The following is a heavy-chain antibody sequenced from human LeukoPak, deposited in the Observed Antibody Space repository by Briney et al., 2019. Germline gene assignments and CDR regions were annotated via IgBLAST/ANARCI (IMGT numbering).Heavy chain of an antibody. CDR2: INHSGST. CDR1: GGSVSSGSYY. CDR3: ARGRRVGYCSGGSCYSGLLDY. J-gene: IGHJ4*02. Sequence: SETLSLTCTVSGGSVSSGSYYWSWIRQPPGKGLEWIGEINHSGSTNYNPSLKSRVTISVDTSKNQFSLKLSSVTAADTAVYYCARGRRVGYCSGGSCYSGLLDYWGQGTLVTVSS. D-gene: IGHD2-15*01. V-gene: IGHV4-39*07.